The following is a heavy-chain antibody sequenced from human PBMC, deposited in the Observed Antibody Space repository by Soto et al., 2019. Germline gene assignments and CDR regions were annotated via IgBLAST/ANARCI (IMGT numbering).Heavy chain of an antibody. Sequence: PGGSLILSCAASGFTFSSYGMHWVRQAPGKGLEWVAVISYDGSNKYYADSVKGRFTISRDNSKNTLYLQMNSLRAEDTAVYYCARGSPSSWYVNDYWGQGTLVTVSS. CDR1: GFTFSSYG. V-gene: IGHV3-30*03. CDR3: ARGSPSSWYVNDY. D-gene: IGHD6-13*01. J-gene: IGHJ4*02. CDR2: ISYDGSNK.